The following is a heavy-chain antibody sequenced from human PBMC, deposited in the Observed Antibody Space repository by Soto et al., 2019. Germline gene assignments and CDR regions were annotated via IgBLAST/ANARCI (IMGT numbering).Heavy chain of an antibody. CDR2: IYYSGST. V-gene: IGHV4-39*01. D-gene: IGHD5-18*01. J-gene: IGHJ2*01. CDR1: DGSIRSSSYY. Sequence: PSETLSLTCTVSDGSIRSSSYYWGWIRQPPGKGLEWIGSIYYSGSTYYNPSLKSRVTISVDTSKNQFSLKLSSVTAADTAVYYCARIGYSYGIIMDWYCDLWGRGTLVTVS. CDR3: ARIGYSYGIIMDWYCDL.